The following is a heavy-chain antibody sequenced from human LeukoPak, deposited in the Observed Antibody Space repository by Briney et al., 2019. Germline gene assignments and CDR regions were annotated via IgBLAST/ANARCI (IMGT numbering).Heavy chain of an antibody. CDR2: INQSGST. CDR1: GGSLSGFY. Sequence: KPSETLSLTCAVYGGSLSGFYWSWIRQSPGKGLEWIGEINQSGSTYYNPSLKSRVTISLDTSKNQFSLKLSSVTAADTAVYYCARFPGGAEYRHYYYMDVWGKGNTVTVSS. CDR3: ARFPGGAEYRHYYYMDV. V-gene: IGHV4-34*01. J-gene: IGHJ6*03. D-gene: IGHD1-14*01.